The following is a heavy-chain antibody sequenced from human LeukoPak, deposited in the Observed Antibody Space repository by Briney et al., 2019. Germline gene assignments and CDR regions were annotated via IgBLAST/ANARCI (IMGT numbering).Heavy chain of an antibody. CDR2: ISSSSSTI. D-gene: IGHD6-13*01. J-gene: IGHJ1*01. CDR3: ATPAAGPGAEYSLY. Sequence: TGGSLRLSCAASGFTFSSYSMNWVRQAPGKGLEWVSYISSSSSTIYYADSVKSRFTTSRDNAKNSLDLQMNSLKVEDTAVYYCATPAAGPGAEYSLYWGQGTLVIVSS. CDR1: GFTFSSYS. V-gene: IGHV3-48*04.